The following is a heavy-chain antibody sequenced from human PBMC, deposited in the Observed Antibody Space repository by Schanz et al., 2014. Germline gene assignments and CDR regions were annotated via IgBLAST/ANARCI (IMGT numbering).Heavy chain of an antibody. J-gene: IGHJ6*02. V-gene: IGHV1-18*01. CDR2: ISAYNGHT. CDR3: VRDAGWAFGDYHDMDV. D-gene: IGHD3-10*01. CDR1: GYTFTSYG. Sequence: QLVQSGAEVKKPGASVKVSCKASGYTFTSYGITWVRQAPGQGLEWMGWISAYNGHTTYAQKFQGRVTMTTDTATSTAYMELRSLISDDTAVYYCVRDAGWAFGDYHDMDVWGQGTSVTVSS.